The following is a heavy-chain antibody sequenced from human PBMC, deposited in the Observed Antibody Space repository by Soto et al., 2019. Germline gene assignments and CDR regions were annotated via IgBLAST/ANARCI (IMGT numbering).Heavy chain of an antibody. J-gene: IGHJ4*02. CDR3: ARVSGGTSRVTWVGYFDF. CDR1: GGSISRGGYY. Sequence: PSETLSLTCTVSGGSISRGGYYWSWIRQDPGKGLEWIGYIYYGGSTYYNPSLKSRFTISVDTSKNQFSLKLTSVTAADTAVYYCARVSGGTSRVTWVGYFDFWGQGTLVTVSS. CDR2: IYYGGST. V-gene: IGHV4-31*03. D-gene: IGHD1-1*01.